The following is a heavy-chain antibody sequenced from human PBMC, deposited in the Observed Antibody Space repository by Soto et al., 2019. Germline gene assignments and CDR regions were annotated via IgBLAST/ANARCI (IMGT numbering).Heavy chain of an antibody. V-gene: IGHV3-30*18. CDR2: ISYDGKVA. J-gene: IGHJ4*02. CDR3: AKEGPITNWYFDY. D-gene: IGHD1-1*01. Sequence: QVQLVESGGGVVQPGRSLRLSCAASGFTFSSYGMHWVRQAPGKGLEWVTVISYDGKVAYYADSVKGRFTISRDNSKNTLYLQMNSLRTEDTAMYYCAKEGPITNWYFDYWGQRTLVTVSS. CDR1: GFTFSSYG.